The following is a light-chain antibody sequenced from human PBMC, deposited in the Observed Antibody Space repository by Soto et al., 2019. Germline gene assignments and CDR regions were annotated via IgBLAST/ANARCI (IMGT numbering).Light chain of an antibody. CDR1: TGAVTSGHF. Sequence: QAVVTQEPSLTVSPGGTVTLTCGSSTGAVTSGHFPYWFQQKFGQAPRTLIYDTTNRHSWTPARFSGSLLGGKAALTLSGAQPEDEAAYYCFLSHSGALDWVFGGGTKLTVL. CDR3: FLSHSGALDWV. CDR2: DTT. V-gene: IGLV7-46*01. J-gene: IGLJ3*02.